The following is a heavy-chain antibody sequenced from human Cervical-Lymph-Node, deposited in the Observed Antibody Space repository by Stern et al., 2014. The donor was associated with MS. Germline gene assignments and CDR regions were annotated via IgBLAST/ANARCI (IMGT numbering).Heavy chain of an antibody. CDR3: TKDPYGPEDY. V-gene: IGHV3-74*02. CDR1: GFTFRNYW. CDR2: INRAGTTI. D-gene: IGHD3-10*01. J-gene: IGHJ4*02. Sequence: EVQLEESGGGLVQPGGSLRLSCVASGFTFRNYWIHWVRQGPGKGLVGVARINRAGTTITHADSVKGRFTISRDNAKNTLYLQMNSLRVEDTAVYYCTKDPYGPEDYWGQGTSVTVSS.